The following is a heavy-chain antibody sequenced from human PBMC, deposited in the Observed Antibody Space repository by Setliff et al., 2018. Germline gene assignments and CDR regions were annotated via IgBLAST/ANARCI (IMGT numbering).Heavy chain of an antibody. CDR2: ISWNSGIV. Sequence: GGSLRLSCAASGFTFDDYAMHWVRQAPGKGLEWVSGISWNSGIVAYVDSVKGRFTISRDNAKNSLYLQMNSLRAEDMALYYCAKGYCSSTSCYVDYWGQGTLVTVSS. CDR3: AKGYCSSTSCYVDY. J-gene: IGHJ4*02. V-gene: IGHV3-9*03. D-gene: IGHD2-2*01. CDR1: GFTFDDYA.